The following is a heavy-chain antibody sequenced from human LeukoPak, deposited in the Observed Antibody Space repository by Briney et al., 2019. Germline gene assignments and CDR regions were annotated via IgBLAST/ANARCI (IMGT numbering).Heavy chain of an antibody. CDR3: ASLAVAGTRAIDY. D-gene: IGHD6-19*01. V-gene: IGHV4-59*01. J-gene: IGHJ4*02. Sequence: SGTLSLTCTVSGGSISSYYWSWIRQPPGKGLEWIGYIYYSGSTNHNPSLKSRVTISVDTSKNQFSLKLSSVTAADTAVYYCASLAVAGTRAIDYWGQGTLVTVSS. CDR1: GGSISSYY. CDR2: IYYSGST.